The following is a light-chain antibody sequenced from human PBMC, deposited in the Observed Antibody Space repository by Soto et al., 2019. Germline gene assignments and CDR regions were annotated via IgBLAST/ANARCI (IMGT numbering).Light chain of an antibody. J-gene: IGLJ1*01. CDR2: EVS. Sequence: QSALTQPASVSGSPGQSITISCTGTRSDVGGYKYVSWYQQHPGKAPKLMIYEVSNRPSGVSNRFSGSKSGSTAPLTISGLQAEDEADYYCSSYTSSSTLYVFGTGTKVTVL. CDR1: RSDVGGYKY. CDR3: SSYTSSSTLYV. V-gene: IGLV2-14*01.